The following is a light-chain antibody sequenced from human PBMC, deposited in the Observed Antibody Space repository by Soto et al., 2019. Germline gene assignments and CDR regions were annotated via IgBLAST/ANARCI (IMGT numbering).Light chain of an antibody. CDR1: SSNIGSNY. Sequence: SVLTQPPSASGTPGQRVTISCSGSSSNIGSNYVYWYQQLPGTAPKLLIYRDDQRPSGVPDRFSGSKSGTSASLAISGLRSEDEADYHCAAWDDSQSVVFGGGTKLTAL. CDR3: AAWDDSQSVV. J-gene: IGLJ2*01. CDR2: RDD. V-gene: IGLV1-47*01.